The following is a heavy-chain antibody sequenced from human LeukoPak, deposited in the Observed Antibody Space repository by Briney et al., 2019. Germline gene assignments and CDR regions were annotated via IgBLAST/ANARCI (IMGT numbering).Heavy chain of an antibody. D-gene: IGHD2-21*02. CDR3: ASFYRSYCGGDCYSYYYYYMDV. CDR1: GFTFSRYS. J-gene: IGHJ6*03. Sequence: GGCLRLSWAASGFTFSRYSMNWVRQAPGKGLEWVSYISSSGSTIYYADSVKGRFTISRDNAKNSLYLQMNSLRAEDTAVYYCASFYRSYCGGDCYSYYYYYMDVWGKGTTVTISS. V-gene: IGHV3-48*04. CDR2: ISSSGSTI.